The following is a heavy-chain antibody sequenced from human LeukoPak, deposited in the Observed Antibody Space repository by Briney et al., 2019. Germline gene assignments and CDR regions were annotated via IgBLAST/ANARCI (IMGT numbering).Heavy chain of an antibody. Sequence: GSLRLSCAASGFTLSSYGMNWVRQAPGKGLEWVSYISSSGNTIYYADSVKGRFTISRDSAKNSLHLQMNSLRAEDTAVYYCARDDPRGCSGGSCYLDYWGQGTLVTVSS. D-gene: IGHD2-15*01. J-gene: IGHJ4*02. CDR2: ISSSGNTI. CDR3: ARDDPRGCSGGSCYLDY. CDR1: GFTLSSYG. V-gene: IGHV3-48*03.